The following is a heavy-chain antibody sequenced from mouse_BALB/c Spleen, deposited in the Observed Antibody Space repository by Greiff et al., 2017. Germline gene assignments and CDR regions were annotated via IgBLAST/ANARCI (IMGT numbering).Heavy chain of an antibody. V-gene: IGHV1-80*01. CDR1: GYAFSSSW. Sequence: VKLQESGAELVRPGSSVKFSCKASGYAFSSSWMNWVKQRPGQGLEWIGQIYPGDGDTNYTGKFQGKATLTADKSSSTAYMQLSSLTSEDSAVYFGERGDPKGFAYWGQGTLVTVSA. CDR2: IYPGDGDT. J-gene: IGHJ3*01. D-gene: IGHD2-13*01. CDR3: ERGDPKGFAY.